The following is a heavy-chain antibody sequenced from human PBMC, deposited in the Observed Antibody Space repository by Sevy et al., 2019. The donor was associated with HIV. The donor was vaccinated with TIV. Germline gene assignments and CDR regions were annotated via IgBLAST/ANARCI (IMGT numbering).Heavy chain of an antibody. CDR2: SYHSGST. J-gene: IGHJ4*02. CDR3: ARGRYCSGGSCDLDY. Sequence: SETLSLTCAVSGGSISSGGYSWSWIRQPPGKGLEWIGYSYHSGSTYYNPSLKSRVTISVDRSKNQFSLKLSSVTAADTTVYYCARGRYCSGGSCDLDYWGQGTLVTVSS. CDR1: GGSISSGGYS. D-gene: IGHD2-15*01. V-gene: IGHV4-30-2*01.